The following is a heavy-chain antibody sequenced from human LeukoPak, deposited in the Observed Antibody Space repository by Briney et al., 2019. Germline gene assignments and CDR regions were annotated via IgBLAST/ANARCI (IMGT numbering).Heavy chain of an antibody. CDR3: ANVAGVSSGAFDY. Sequence: PGGSLRLSCAASGFTFSSYGMHWVRQAPGKGLEWVAFIRYDGNNKNYADSVKGRFTISRDSSKNTLYLQMNSLRAEDTAVYYCANVAGVSSGAFDYWGQGTLVTVSS. CDR1: GFTFSSYG. D-gene: IGHD3-22*01. J-gene: IGHJ4*02. CDR2: IRYDGNNK. V-gene: IGHV3-30*02.